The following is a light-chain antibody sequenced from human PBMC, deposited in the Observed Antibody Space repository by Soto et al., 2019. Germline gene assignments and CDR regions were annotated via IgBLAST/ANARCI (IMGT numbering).Light chain of an antibody. J-gene: IGKJ4*01. V-gene: IGKV3-11*01. Sequence: IVLTQSPATLSLSPGERATLSCRASQSVSTYLAWYQQKSGQAPRLLIYDVSKRATGIPPRFSGSGAGTDFTLTICSLEPEDSATYYCQQRRSSLTFGGGTKVEIK. CDR3: QQRRSSLT. CDR1: QSVSTY. CDR2: DVS.